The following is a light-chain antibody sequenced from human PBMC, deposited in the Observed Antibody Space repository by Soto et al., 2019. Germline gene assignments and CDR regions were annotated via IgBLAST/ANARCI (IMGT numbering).Light chain of an antibody. CDR2: KAS. CDR3: QQYYTSSS. J-gene: IGKJ4*01. Sequence: DIQMTQSPSSLSASVGDRVTITCRASQSIKTWLAWYQQKPGKAPNLLISKASSLESGVPSRFTGFGSGTEFTLTITSLQPDDFATYYCQQYYTSSSFGGGTKVDIK. CDR1: QSIKTW. V-gene: IGKV1-5*03.